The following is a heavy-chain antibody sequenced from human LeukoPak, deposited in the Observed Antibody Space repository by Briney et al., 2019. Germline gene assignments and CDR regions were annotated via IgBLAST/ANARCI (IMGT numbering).Heavy chain of an antibody. CDR3: ARVPSLLVVPAANYYGMDV. D-gene: IGHD2-2*01. CDR1: GGSIRSSDYY. J-gene: IGHJ6*02. V-gene: IGHV4-30-4*01. CDR2: IYYSGST. Sequence: SEALSLTCTVSGGSIRSSDYYWSWIRQPPGKGLEWIGYIYYSGSTYYNPSLKSRVTISVDTSKNQFSLKLSSVTAADTAVYYCARVPSLLVVPAANYYGMDVWGQGTTVTVSS.